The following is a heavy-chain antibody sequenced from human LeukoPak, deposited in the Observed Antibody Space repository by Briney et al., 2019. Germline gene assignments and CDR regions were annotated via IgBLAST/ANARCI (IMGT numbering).Heavy chain of an antibody. J-gene: IGHJ5*02. CDR3: AKAMVRGVTNNWFDP. CDR1: GFTFSSYS. CDR2: ISSSSSYI. V-gene: IGHV3-21*01. D-gene: IGHD3-10*01. Sequence: GGSLRLSCAASGFTFSSYSMNWVRQAPGKGLEWVSSISSSSSYIYYADSVKGRFTISRDNAKNSLYLQMNSLRAEDTAVYYCAKAMVRGVTNNWFDPWGQGTLVTVSS.